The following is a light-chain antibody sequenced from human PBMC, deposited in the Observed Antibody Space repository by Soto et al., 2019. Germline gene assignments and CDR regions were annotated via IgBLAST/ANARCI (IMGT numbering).Light chain of an antibody. CDR1: QIVSSY. Sequence: EIVLTQSQATLSFSPGERATLSFRASQIVSSYLSWYQQKPGQPPRLLIYDASNRATGIPARFSGSGSGTDFTLTISSLEPEDFAVYYCQQRSNWPPWTFGQGTKVDIK. J-gene: IGKJ1*01. V-gene: IGKV3-11*01. CDR3: QQRSNWPPWT. CDR2: DAS.